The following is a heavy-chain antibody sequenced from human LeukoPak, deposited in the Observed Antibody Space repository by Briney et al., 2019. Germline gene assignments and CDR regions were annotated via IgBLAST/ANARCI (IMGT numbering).Heavy chain of an antibody. CDR2: ISSSGST. D-gene: IGHD3-22*01. J-gene: IGHJ3*01. Sequence: SETLSLTCTVSGDSISSGDYYWSWIRQPAGKGLEWIGRISSSGSTNYNPSLKSRVTISVDTSKNQFSLKLSSVTAADTAVYFCARGPYSYGSSGAFDVWGQGTMVTVSS. V-gene: IGHV4-61*02. CDR3: ARGPYSYGSSGAFDV. CDR1: GDSISSGDYY.